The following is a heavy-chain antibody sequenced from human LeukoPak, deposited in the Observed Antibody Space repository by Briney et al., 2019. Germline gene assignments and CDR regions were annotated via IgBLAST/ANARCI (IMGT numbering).Heavy chain of an antibody. D-gene: IGHD3-10*01. J-gene: IGHJ4*02. V-gene: IGHV4-38-2*02. CDR2: IYHSGST. CDR1: GYSISSGYY. CDR3: ARESPFGRTDY. Sequence: SETLSLTCTVSGYSISSGYYWGWIRQPPGKGLEWIGSIYHSGSTYYNPSLKSRVTISVDTSKNQFSLKLSSVTAADTAVYYCARESPFGRTDYWGQGTLVTVSS.